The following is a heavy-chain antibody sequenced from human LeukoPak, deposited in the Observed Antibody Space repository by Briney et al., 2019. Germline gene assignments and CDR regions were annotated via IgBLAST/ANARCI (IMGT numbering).Heavy chain of an antibody. V-gene: IGHV3-7*01. CDR1: GFSFRTFW. CDR3: VRDSNYYHNSGGRYVHYDALHI. J-gene: IGHJ3*02. Sequence: GGSLRLSCAAPGFSFRTFWMTWVRQAPGKGLEWVANIKADGSVKHSVDSMEGRFTISRDNARSSLYLQMNRLRAEDTAVYYCVRDSNYYHNSGGRYVHYDALHIWGHGTMVTVSS. CDR2: IKADGSVK. D-gene: IGHD2-21*01.